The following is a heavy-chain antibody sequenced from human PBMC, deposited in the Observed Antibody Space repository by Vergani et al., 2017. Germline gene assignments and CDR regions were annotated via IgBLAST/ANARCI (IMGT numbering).Heavy chain of an antibody. CDR2: ISGSGGST. D-gene: IGHD3-3*01. V-gene: IGHV3-23*01. CDR3: AKPHLLEGLGGGEQYFFNY. Sequence: EVQLLESGGGLVQPGGSLRLSCAASGFTFSSYAMSWVRQAPGKGLEWVSAISGSGGSTYYADSVKGRFTISRDNSKNTLYLQMNSLRAEDTAVYYCAKPHLLEGLGGGEQYFFNYWGQGTLVTVSS. J-gene: IGHJ4*02. CDR1: GFTFSSYA.